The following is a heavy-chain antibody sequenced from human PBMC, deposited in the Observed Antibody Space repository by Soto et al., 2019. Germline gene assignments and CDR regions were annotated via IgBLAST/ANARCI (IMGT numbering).Heavy chain of an antibody. CDR2: TYYRSKWYN. J-gene: IGHJ6*02. V-gene: IGHV6-1*01. CDR1: GDSVSLNSAA. D-gene: IGHD2-15*01. CDR3: ARDGCSGGSCYLYYYYGMDV. Sequence: PSEPLSITCPISGDSVSLNSAAWNWIRHSPSRGLEWLGRTYYRSKWYNDYAVSVKSRITINPDTSKNQFSLQLNSVTPEVTAVYYCARDGCSGGSCYLYYYYGMDVWGQGTTVTVSS.